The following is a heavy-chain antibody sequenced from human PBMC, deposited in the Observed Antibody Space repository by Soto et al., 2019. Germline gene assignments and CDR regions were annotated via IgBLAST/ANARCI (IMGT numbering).Heavy chain of an antibody. CDR3: ARDLGYCRSTSCYNWFDP. J-gene: IGHJ5*02. CDR2: IYYSGST. CDR1: GGSISSGGYS. V-gene: IGHV4-30-4*08. Sequence: SETLSLTCTASGGSISSGGYSWSWIRQHPGKGLEWIGYIYYSGSTYYNPSLKSRVTISVDTSKNQFSLKLSSVTAADTAVYYCARDLGYCRSTSCYNWFDPWGQGTLVTVS. D-gene: IGHD2-2*01.